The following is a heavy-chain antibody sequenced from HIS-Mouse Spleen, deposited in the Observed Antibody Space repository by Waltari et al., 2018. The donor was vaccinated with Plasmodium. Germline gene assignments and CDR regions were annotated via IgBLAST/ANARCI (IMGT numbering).Heavy chain of an antibody. CDR2: ISYDGSNK. CDR3: AKDRRSSSWYVDY. D-gene: IGHD6-13*01. V-gene: IGHV3-30*18. J-gene: IGHJ4*02. Sequence: QVQLVESGGGVVQPGWSLRLSCAASGFPFRSSGMHWVRQAPGKGLEWVAVISYDGSNKYYADSVKGRFTISRDNSKNTLYLQMNSLRAEDTAVYYCAKDRRSSSWYVDYWGQGTLVTVSS. CDR1: GFPFRSSG.